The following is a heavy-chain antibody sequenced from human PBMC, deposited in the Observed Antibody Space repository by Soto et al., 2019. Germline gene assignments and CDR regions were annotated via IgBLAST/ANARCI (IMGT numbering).Heavy chain of an antibody. D-gene: IGHD3-9*01. CDR2: IYYRGNA. CDR3: ARLEGLATISYYFDF. J-gene: IGHJ4*02. Sequence: LSLTCTVSGGPISSGGYYWNWIRQHPGKGLEWIGSIYYRGNAYYNPSLQTRVTISLDKSKSQFSLKLNSVTAADSAVYFCARLEGLATISYYFDFWGPGALVTVSS. V-gene: IGHV4-39*01. CDR1: GGPISSGGYY.